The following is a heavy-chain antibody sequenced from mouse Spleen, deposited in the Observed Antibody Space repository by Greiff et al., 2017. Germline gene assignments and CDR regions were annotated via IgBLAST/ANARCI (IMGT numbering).Heavy chain of an antibody. D-gene: IGHD2-5*01. J-gene: IGHJ3*01. CDR3: TTPYYSNYGQAWFAY. Sequence: EVKLQQSGAELVRPGASVKLSCTASGFNITDDYMHWVKQRPEQGLEWIGWIDPENGDTEYASKFQGKATITADTSSNTAYLQLSSLTSEDTAVYYCTTPYYSNYGQAWFAYWGQGTLVTVSA. V-gene: IGHV14-4*01. CDR2: IDPENGDT. CDR1: GFNITDDY.